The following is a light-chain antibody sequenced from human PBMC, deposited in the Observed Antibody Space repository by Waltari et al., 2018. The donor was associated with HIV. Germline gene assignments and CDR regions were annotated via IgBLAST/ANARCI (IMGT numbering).Light chain of an antibody. CDR3: QQYNSISWT. V-gene: IGKV1-5*03. CDR2: KAS. J-gene: IGKJ1*01. CDR1: QSIDSW. Sequence: DIQMTQSPSTLSASVGDRVTITCRASQSIDSWLAWYQQQPGKAPNLLIYKASTLESGVPSRFSGSGSGTEFTLTISSLQPDDFATYYCQQYNSISWTFGQGTKVEIK.